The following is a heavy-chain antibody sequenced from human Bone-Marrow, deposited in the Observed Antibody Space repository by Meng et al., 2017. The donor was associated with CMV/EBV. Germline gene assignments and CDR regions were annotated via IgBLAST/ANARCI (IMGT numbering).Heavy chain of an antibody. V-gene: IGHV3-7*01. CDR1: GFTFSDYY. D-gene: IGHD2-2*01. Sequence: GESLKISCAASGFTFSDYYMSWIRQAPGKGLEWVANIKQDGSEKHYVDSVKGRFTISRDNAKKSLYLQMNSLRAEDTAVYYCARGFTRFDPWGQGTRVTVSS. CDR2: IKQDGSEK. CDR3: ARGFTRFDP. J-gene: IGHJ5*02.